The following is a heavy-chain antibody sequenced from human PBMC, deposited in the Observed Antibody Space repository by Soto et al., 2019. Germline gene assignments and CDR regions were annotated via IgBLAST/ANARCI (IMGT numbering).Heavy chain of an antibody. CDR3: ARVYSSSWDIDY. J-gene: IGHJ4*02. CDR1: GFTFSSYS. Sequence: EVQLVESGGGLVKPGGSLRLSCAASGFTFSSYSMNWVRQAPGKGLEWVSSISSSSSYIYYADSVKGRFTISRDNAKNSLYLQMNSLRAEDTAVYYCARVYSSSWDIDYCGQVTLVTVAS. V-gene: IGHV3-21*01. CDR2: ISSSSSYI. D-gene: IGHD6-13*01.